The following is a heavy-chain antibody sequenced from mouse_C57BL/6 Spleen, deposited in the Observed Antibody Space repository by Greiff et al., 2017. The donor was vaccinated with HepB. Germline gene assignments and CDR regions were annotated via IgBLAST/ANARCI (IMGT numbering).Heavy chain of an antibody. V-gene: IGHV1-64*01. D-gene: IGHD2-4*01. Sequence: QVQLQQSGAELVKPGASVKLSCKASGYTFTSYWMHWVKQRPGQGLEWIGMIHPNSGSTNYNEKFKSKATLTVDKTSSTAYMQLSSLTSEDSAVYYCARSDYRWYFDVWGTGTTVTVSS. CDR1: GYTFTSYW. CDR2: IHPNSGST. J-gene: IGHJ1*03. CDR3: ARSDYRWYFDV.